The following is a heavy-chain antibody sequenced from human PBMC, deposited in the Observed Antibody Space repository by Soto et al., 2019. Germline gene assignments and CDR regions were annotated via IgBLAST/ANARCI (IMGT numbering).Heavy chain of an antibody. J-gene: IGHJ4*02. CDR3: ARGGTTVVDY. CDR2: IYYSGST. Sequence: QVQLQESGPGLVKPSETLSLTCTVSGGSISSYYWSWIRQPPGKGLEWIGYIYYSGSTNYNPSLKSRVTISVHTSKNQFSLKLSSVTAADTAVYYCARGGTTVVDYWGQGTLVTVSS. V-gene: IGHV4-59*01. D-gene: IGHD4-17*01. CDR1: GGSISSYY.